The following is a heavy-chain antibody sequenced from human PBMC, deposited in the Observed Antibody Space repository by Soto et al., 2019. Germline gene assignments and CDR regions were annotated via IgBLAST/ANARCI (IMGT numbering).Heavy chain of an antibody. CDR1: GLTFSS. V-gene: IGHV3-23*01. CDR3: AKDRNLKDYYGMDV. Sequence: HPGGSLRLSCRDPGLTFSSWVRQAPGKGLEWVSGISGSGGYKYYADSVKGRFTISRDDSKNTVYLQLNSLRAEDTAVYYCAKDRNLKDYYGMDVWGQGTTVTVSS. J-gene: IGHJ6*02. CDR2: ISGSGGYK.